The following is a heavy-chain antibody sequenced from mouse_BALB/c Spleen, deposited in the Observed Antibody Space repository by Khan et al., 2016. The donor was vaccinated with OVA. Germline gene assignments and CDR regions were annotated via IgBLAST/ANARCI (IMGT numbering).Heavy chain of an antibody. CDR3: ARHGSSSWVAY. D-gene: IGHD1-1*01. CDR1: GNSFTSYY. Sequence: EVELVESGPELMKPGASVKISCKASGNSFTSYYIHWVKQSHGKSLEWIGSIDPFNGSTNYNQQFKGKATLTVDKSSSTAYMHLSSLTSEDAAVYYWARHGSSSWVAYWGQGTLVTVSA. V-gene: IGHV1S135*01. J-gene: IGHJ3*01. CDR2: IDPFNGST.